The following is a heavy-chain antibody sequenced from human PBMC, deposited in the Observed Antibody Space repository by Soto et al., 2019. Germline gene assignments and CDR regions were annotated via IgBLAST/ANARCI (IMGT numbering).Heavy chain of an antibody. D-gene: IGHD3-3*01. CDR1: GFTFSSYW. CDR2: IKQDGSEK. Sequence: GGSLRLSCAASGFTFSSYWMSWVRQAPGKGLEWVANIKQDGSEKYYVDSVKGRFTISRDNAKNSLYLQMNSLRAEDTAVYYCARESRPTIFGVVRIRGPDYWGQGTLVTVSS. V-gene: IGHV3-7*05. J-gene: IGHJ4*02. CDR3: ARESRPTIFGVVRIRGPDY.